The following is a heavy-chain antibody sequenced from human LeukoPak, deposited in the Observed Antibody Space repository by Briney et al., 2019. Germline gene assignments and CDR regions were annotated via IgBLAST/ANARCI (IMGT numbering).Heavy chain of an antibody. Sequence: GASVKVSCKASGYTFTSYGISWVRQAPGQGLEWMGWISAYNGNTNYAQKLQGRVTMTTDTSTSTAYMELRSLRSDDTAVYYCARDRRIAARLVVASVSWFDPWGQGTLVTVSS. J-gene: IGHJ5*02. CDR3: ARDRRIAARLVVASVSWFDP. D-gene: IGHD6-6*01. CDR1: GYTFTSYG. CDR2: ISAYNGNT. V-gene: IGHV1-18*01.